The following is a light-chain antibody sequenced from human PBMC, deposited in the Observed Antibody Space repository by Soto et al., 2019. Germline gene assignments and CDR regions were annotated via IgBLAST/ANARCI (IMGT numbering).Light chain of an antibody. Sequence: ETVMTQSPAALSLSPGERVTLSCRASQYISTKLAWYQQKPGQSPRLVISGISKRATGIPDRFSGSGSGTEFNLTISSLQSEDLGVYYCQQYNNWPPITFGQGTRLEIK. CDR2: GIS. V-gene: IGKV3D-15*01. CDR1: QYISTK. J-gene: IGKJ5*01. CDR3: QQYNNWPPIT.